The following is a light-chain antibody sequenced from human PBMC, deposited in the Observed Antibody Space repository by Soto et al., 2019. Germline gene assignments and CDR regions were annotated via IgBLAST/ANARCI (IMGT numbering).Light chain of an antibody. CDR2: EVS. V-gene: IGLV2-14*01. CDR1: SSDVGVYNY. Sequence: QSVLTQPASVSGSPGQSITISCTGTSSDVGVYNYVSWYQQHSGKAPKLMIYEVSYRPSGVSNRFSGSKSGNTASLTISGLQAEDEADYYCSSYTSSSTYVFGTGTKVTVL. J-gene: IGLJ1*01. CDR3: SSYTSSSTYV.